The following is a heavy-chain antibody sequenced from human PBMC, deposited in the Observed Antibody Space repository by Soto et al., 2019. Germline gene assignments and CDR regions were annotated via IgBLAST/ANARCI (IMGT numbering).Heavy chain of an antibody. Sequence: PSQTLSLTCVISGGSVSSNGACWNWIRQSPSRGLQWLGRIYYRSKWFHDYAASVESRMAINPDTSRNQFSLQLNYVTPEDTAVYYCARVHCSAGTCLDGLDFWGQGPRSPSP. J-gene: IGHJ6*02. CDR1: GGSVSSNGAC. CDR3: ARVHCSAGTCLDGLDF. CDR2: IYYRSKWFH. V-gene: IGHV6-1*01. D-gene: IGHD2-15*01.